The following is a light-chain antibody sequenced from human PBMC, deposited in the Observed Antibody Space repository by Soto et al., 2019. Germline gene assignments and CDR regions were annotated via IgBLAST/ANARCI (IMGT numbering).Light chain of an antibody. Sequence: QSVLTQPPSASGTPGQRVTISCSGSNSNIGGNSVNWYQQFSGAAPKLLISSNNQRPSGIPDRFSGSKSGTSASLAISGLQFDDEADYYCAAWDDSLSGHYVFGAGTKVTVL. CDR2: SNN. V-gene: IGLV1-44*01. J-gene: IGLJ1*01. CDR1: NSNIGGNS. CDR3: AAWDDSLSGHYV.